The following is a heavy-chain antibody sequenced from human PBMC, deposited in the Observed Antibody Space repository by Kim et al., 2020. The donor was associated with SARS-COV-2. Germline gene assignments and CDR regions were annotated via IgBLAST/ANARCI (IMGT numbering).Heavy chain of an antibody. Sequence: SVKVSCKASGGTFSSYAISWVRQAPGQGLEWMGRIIPILGIANYAQKFQGRVTITADKSTSTAYMELSSLRSEDTAVYYCARDRYYYDSSGYYPSGAFDIWGQGTMVTVSS. CDR1: GGTFSSYA. V-gene: IGHV1-69*04. J-gene: IGHJ3*02. CDR3: ARDRYYYDSSGYYPSGAFDI. CDR2: IIPILGIA. D-gene: IGHD3-22*01.